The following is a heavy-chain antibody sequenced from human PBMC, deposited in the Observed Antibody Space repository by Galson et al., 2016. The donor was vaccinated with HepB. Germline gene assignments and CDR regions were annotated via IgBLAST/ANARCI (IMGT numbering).Heavy chain of an antibody. Sequence: SVKVSCKASGYSFTSFGMTWVRQAPGQGLEWMGWISGYNGNTKYAQTFQGRVTMTTDTPTTTAYMELRSLRSDDTAVYYCAREGAGGVLTGYDYWGQGTLVTVSS. CDR2: ISGYNGNT. D-gene: IGHD3-9*01. CDR1: GYSFTSFG. V-gene: IGHV1-18*01. J-gene: IGHJ4*02. CDR3: AREGAGGVLTGYDY.